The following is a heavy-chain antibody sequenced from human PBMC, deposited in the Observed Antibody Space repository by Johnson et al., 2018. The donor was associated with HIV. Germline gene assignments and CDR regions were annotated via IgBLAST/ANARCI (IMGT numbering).Heavy chain of an antibody. CDR2: ISWNSGSI. Sequence: VQLVESGGGLVQPGGSLRLSCAASGFTFSDHYMDWVRQAPGKGLEWVSGISWNSGSIGYADSVKGRFTISRDNAKNSLYLQMNSLRAEDTALYYCAKVRERPVTTRSDAFDIWGQGTMVTVSS. D-gene: IGHD4-17*01. CDR3: AKVRERPVTTRSDAFDI. CDR1: GFTFSDHY. V-gene: IGHV3-9*01. J-gene: IGHJ3*02.